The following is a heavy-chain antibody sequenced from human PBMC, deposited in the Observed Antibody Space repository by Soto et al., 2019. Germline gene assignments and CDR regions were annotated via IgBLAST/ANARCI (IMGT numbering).Heavy chain of an antibody. D-gene: IGHD3-9*01. Sequence: SETLSLTCTVSGDSVSSGIYYWSWIRQPPGQGLEWIGYVYYTGSTNYNPSLQSRVTISIDTSKNQFSLRLRSVTAADTAMYYRARRLASKPKYFFDFWGQGTQVTV. J-gene: IGHJ4*02. CDR1: GDSVSSGIYY. V-gene: IGHV4-61*01. CDR2: VYYTGST. CDR3: ARRLASKPKYFFDF.